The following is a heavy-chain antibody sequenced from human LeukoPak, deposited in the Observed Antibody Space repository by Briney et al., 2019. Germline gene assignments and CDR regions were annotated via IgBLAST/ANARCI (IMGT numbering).Heavy chain of an antibody. CDR1: GFTFSSYW. V-gene: IGHV3-74*01. Sequence: GGSLTLSCAASGFTFSSYWMHWVRQTPGKGLVWVSRINTDGSTTSYADSVKGRFTISRDNAKNTLYLQMNSLRTDDTAVYYCARGEMVQVYWGQGTLVTVSS. CDR2: INTDGSTT. D-gene: IGHD5-24*01. J-gene: IGHJ4*02. CDR3: ARGEMVQVY.